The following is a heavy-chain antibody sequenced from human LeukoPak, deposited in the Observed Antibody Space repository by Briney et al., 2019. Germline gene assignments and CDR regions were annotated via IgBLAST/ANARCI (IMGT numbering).Heavy chain of an antibody. Sequence: GGSLRLSCAASGFTFSSYSMNWVRQAPGKGLEWVSSISSSSSYIYYADSVKGRFTISRDNSKNTLYLQMNSLRAEDTAVYYCAVLLWFGELPYGMDVWGQGTTVTVSS. CDR2: ISSSSSYI. D-gene: IGHD3-10*01. V-gene: IGHV3-21*04. CDR1: GFTFSSYS. J-gene: IGHJ6*02. CDR3: AVLLWFGELPYGMDV.